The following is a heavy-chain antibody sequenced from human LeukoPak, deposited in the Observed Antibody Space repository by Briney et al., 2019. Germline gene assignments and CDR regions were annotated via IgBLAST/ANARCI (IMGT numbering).Heavy chain of an antibody. CDR1: GFTFSSYS. Sequence: PGGSLRLSCAASGFTFSSYSMNWVRQAPGKGLEWVSSISSSSSYIYYADSVKGRFTISRDNATNSLYLQMNSLRAEDAAVYYCARRGGLHSSSSDLYYFDYWGQGTLVTVSS. V-gene: IGHV3-21*01. D-gene: IGHD6-13*01. J-gene: IGHJ4*02. CDR3: ARRGGLHSSSSDLYYFDY. CDR2: ISSSSSYI.